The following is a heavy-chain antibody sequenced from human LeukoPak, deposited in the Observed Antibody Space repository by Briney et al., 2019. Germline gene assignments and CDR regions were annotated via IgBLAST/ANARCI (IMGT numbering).Heavy chain of an antibody. D-gene: IGHD3-16*02. CDR1: GFTFSSYA. CDR2: ISGSGGST. Sequence: GGSLRLSCAASGFTFSSYAMSWVRQAPGKGLEWVSAISGSGGSTYYADSVKGRFTISRDNSKNTLYLQMNSLRAEDTAVYYCAKNPSSYDYVWGSYRYTGNYFDYWGQGTLVTVSS. J-gene: IGHJ4*02. V-gene: IGHV3-23*01. CDR3: AKNPSSYDYVWGSYRYTGNYFDY.